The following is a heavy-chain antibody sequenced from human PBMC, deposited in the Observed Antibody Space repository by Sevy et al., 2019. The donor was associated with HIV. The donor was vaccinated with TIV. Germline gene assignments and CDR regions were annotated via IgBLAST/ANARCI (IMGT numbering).Heavy chain of an antibody. CDR1: GYTFTSYG. CDR2: ISAYNGNT. Sequence: ASVKVSCKASGYTFTSYGISWVRQAPGQGLEWMGWISAYNGNTNYAQKPQGRVTMTTDTSTSTAYMELRSLGSDDTAGYYCARDRGSWFGELLWGIWGQGTLVTVSS. V-gene: IGHV1-18*01. D-gene: IGHD3-10*01. J-gene: IGHJ4*02. CDR3: ARDRGSWFGELLWGI.